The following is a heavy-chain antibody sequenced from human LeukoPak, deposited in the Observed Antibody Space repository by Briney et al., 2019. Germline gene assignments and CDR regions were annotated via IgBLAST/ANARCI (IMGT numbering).Heavy chain of an antibody. D-gene: IGHD4-11*01. V-gene: IGHV3-23*01. CDR2: ISGSGVST. CDR3: AKDAHDYSNYGWFDL. CDR1: GFSFSTSA. Sequence: GGSLRLSCAASGFSFSTSAMNWVRLAPGKGLEWVSGISGSGVSTYYAGSVKGRFTISRDNSKDSLHLHMNSLRADDTAIYYCAKDAHDYSNYGWFDLWGQGTLVTVSS. J-gene: IGHJ5*02.